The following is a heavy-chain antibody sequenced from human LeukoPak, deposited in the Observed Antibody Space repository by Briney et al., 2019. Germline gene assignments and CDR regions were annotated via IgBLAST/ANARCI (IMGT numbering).Heavy chain of an antibody. J-gene: IGHJ4*02. CDR3: ARMGGYGWWLRPGAVGY. Sequence: KPSETLSLTCAVYGGSFSGYYWSWIRQPPGKGLEWIGEINHSGSTNYNPSLKSRVTISVDTSKNQFSLKLSSVTAADTAVYYCARMGGYGWWLRPGAVGYWGQGTLVTVSS. CDR2: INHSGST. V-gene: IGHV4-34*01. D-gene: IGHD5-12*01. CDR1: GGSFSGYY.